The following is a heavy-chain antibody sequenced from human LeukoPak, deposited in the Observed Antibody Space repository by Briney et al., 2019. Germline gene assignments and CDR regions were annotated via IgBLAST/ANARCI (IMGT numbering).Heavy chain of an antibody. Sequence: SGTLSLTCTVSGASLSNYYWTWIRQPPGKGLEWIGYIYNSGSTNYDPSLKSRVTISMDMSKKQFSLKLTSVTAADTAVYYCARGMELVSTPFDHWGQGTLVTVSS. CDR3: ARGMELVSTPFDH. V-gene: IGHV4-59*01. CDR2: IYNSGST. J-gene: IGHJ4*02. CDR1: GASLSNYY. D-gene: IGHD5/OR15-5a*01.